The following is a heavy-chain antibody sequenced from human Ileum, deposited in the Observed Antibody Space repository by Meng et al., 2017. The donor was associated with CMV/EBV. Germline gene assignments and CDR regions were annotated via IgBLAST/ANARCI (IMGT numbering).Heavy chain of an antibody. CDR3: ARDKVAGGYCSTTTCPQIFTY. CDR2: ISVHNGNT. CDR1: GYSFTSYG. Sequence: ASVKVSCKASGYSFTSYGMSWGRQAPGQGLEWMGWISVHNGNTNYAQKFQGRVSMTADTSTNTAYMELRSLRSDDTAVYYCARDKVAGGYCSTTTCPQIFTYWGQGTLVTVSS. D-gene: IGHD2-2*01. J-gene: IGHJ4*02. V-gene: IGHV1-18*01.